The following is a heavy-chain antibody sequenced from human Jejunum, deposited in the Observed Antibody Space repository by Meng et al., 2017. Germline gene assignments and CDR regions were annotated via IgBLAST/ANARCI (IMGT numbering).Heavy chain of an antibody. Sequence: VALRGWGPGPGTPSETLSRTCPVSGGSVSSGNYYWSWIRQPPGKGLEWIGYIYYSGSTNYNPSLKSRVTISVDTSKNQFSLKLSSVTAADTAVYYCARGGFFEAAAANLIDSWGQGTLVTVSS. J-gene: IGHJ4*02. CDR3: ARGGFFEAAAANLIDS. CDR1: GGSVSSGNYY. CDR2: IYYSGST. D-gene: IGHD6-13*01. V-gene: IGHV4-61*01.